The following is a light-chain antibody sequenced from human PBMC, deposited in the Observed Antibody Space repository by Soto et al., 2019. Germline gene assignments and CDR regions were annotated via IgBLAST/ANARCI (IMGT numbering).Light chain of an antibody. CDR2: KAS. V-gene: IGKV1-5*03. CDR1: QNINNW. J-gene: IGKJ1*01. CDR3: QQSETYRS. Sequence: DIQMTQSPSTLSASVGDRVTITCRACQNINNWLVWYQQKPGKAPKVLIYKASSLESGVPSRFGGSGSGTEFTLTIGSLHPDDFATYYCQQSETYRSFGQGTQVEIK.